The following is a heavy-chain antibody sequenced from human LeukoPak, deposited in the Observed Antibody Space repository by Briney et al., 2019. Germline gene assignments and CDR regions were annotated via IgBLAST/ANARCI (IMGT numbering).Heavy chain of an antibody. CDR2: IYYSGST. Sequence: RSSETLSLTCTVSGGSISSGGYYWSWIHQHPGKGLEWIGYIYYSGSTYYNPSLKSRVTISVDTSKNQFSLKLSSVTAADTAVYYCARDVGRWYWGWFDPWGQGTLVTVSS. CDR3: ARDVGRWYWGWFDP. V-gene: IGHV4-31*03. D-gene: IGHD2-8*02. J-gene: IGHJ5*02. CDR1: GGSISSGGYY.